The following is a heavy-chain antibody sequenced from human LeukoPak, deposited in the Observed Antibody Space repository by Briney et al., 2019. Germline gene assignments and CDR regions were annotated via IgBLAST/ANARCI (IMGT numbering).Heavy chain of an antibody. CDR2: INHSGST. D-gene: IGHD6-19*01. V-gene: IGHV4-34*01. Sequence: SETLSLTCAVYGGSFSGYYWSWIRQPPGKGLEWIGEINHSGSTNYNPSLKSRVTISVDTSKNQFSLKLSSVTAADTAVYFCARGPTVAVADYWGQGTLVTVSS. CDR3: ARGPTVAVADY. CDR1: GGSFSGYY. J-gene: IGHJ4*02.